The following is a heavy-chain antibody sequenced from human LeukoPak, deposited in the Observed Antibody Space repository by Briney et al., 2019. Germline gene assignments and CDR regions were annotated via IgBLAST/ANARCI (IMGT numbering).Heavy chain of an antibody. V-gene: IGHV3-9*01. Sequence: PGGSLRLSCAASGFTFDDYAMHWVRQAPGKGLEWVSGISWNSGSIGYADSVKGRFTISRDNAKNSLYLQMNSLRAEDTALYYCAKETRYYYYYGMDVWGQGTTVTVSS. CDR3: AKETRYYYYYGMDV. CDR2: ISWNSGSI. J-gene: IGHJ6*02. CDR1: GFTFDDYA.